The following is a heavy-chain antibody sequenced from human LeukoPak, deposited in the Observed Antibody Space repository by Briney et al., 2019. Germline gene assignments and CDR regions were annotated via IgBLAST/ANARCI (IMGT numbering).Heavy chain of an antibody. CDR2: IKEDGGEI. CDR3: ARDRGYSTFDY. CDR1: GGSFSGYY. V-gene: IGHV3-7*01. Sequence: ETLSLTCAVYGGSFSGYYWSWVRQAPGKGPEWVANIKEDGGEINYLDSVKGRFTISRDNAKNSLYLQMNRLRAEDTAVYYCARDRGYSTFDYWGQGTLATVSS. J-gene: IGHJ4*02. D-gene: IGHD4-23*01.